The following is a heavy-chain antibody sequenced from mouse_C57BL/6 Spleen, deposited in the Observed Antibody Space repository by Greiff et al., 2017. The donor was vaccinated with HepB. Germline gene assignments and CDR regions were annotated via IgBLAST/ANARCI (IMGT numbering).Heavy chain of an antibody. J-gene: IGHJ2*01. CDR1: GYAFSSSW. CDR3: ARSDYYGSSFFDY. D-gene: IGHD1-1*01. V-gene: IGHV1-82*01. Sequence: QVQLKQSGPELVKPGASVKISCKASGYAFSSSWMNWVKQRPGKGLEWIGRIYPGVGDTNYNGKFKGKATLTADKSSSTAYMQLSSLTSEDSAVYFCARSDYYGSSFFDYWGQGTTLTVSS. CDR2: IYPGVGDT.